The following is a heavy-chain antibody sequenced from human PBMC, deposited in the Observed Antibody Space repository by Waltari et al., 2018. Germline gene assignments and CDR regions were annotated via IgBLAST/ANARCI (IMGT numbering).Heavy chain of an antibody. CDR1: GYTFMDSF. D-gene: IGHD3-10*01. J-gene: IGHJ4*02. Sequence: EVELVQSGAEVKKPGATVKISCKASGYTFMDSFMHWVQQAPGKGLEWMGRIDPEDGETVYSEKFQRRVTITADTSTDTAYMELSSLTSGDTAVYYCAPLPGGSGQTFDYWGQGTLVTVSS. V-gene: IGHV1-69-2*01. CDR3: APLPGGSGQTFDY. CDR2: IDPEDGET.